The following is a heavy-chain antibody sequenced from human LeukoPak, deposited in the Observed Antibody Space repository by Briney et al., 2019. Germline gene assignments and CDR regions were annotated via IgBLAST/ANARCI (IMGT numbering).Heavy chain of an antibody. D-gene: IGHD3-10*01. CDR1: GFTFSSYA. CDR3: TTVLGTHLWFGELYPYDY. CDR2: ISWNSGSI. J-gene: IGHJ4*02. Sequence: GGSLRLSCAASGFTFSSYAMSWVRQAPGKGLEWVSGISWNSGSIGYADSVKGRFTISRDNAKNSLYLQMNSLRAEDTALYYCTTVLGTHLWFGELYPYDYWGQRTLVTVSS. V-gene: IGHV3-23*01.